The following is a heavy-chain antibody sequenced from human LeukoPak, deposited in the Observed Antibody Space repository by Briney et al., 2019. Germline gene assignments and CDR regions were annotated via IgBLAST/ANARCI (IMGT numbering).Heavy chain of an antibody. V-gene: IGHV4-34*01. CDR1: GGSFSGYY. Sequence: PSETLSLTCAVYGGSFSGYYWSWIRQPPGKGLEWIGEINHSGSTNYNPSLKSRVTISVDTSKNQFSLKLSSVTAADTAVYYCARRSARGVIRYWGQGTLVTVSS. CDR3: ARRSARGVIRY. D-gene: IGHD3-10*01. J-gene: IGHJ4*02. CDR2: INHSGST.